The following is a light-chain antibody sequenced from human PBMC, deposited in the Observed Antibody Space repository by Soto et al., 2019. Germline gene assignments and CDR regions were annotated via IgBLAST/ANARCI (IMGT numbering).Light chain of an antibody. Sequence: DIQMTQSPPSLSASVGDRVTITCQAGQGINKRLNWYQQKSGEAPKLLIYDASNLETGVPSRFSGRGSGKDFTFPISSLQPEDIATYYCQQYDNLRRTFGQGTKVEIK. CDR1: QGINKR. CDR2: DAS. CDR3: QQYDNLRRT. J-gene: IGKJ1*01. V-gene: IGKV1-33*01.